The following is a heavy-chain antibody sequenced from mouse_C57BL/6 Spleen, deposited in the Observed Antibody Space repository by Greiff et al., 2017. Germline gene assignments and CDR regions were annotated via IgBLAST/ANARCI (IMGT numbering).Heavy chain of an antibody. D-gene: IGHD1-1*01. Sequence: QVQLQQPGAELVRPGSSVKLSCKASGYTFTSYWMHWVKQRPIQGLEWIGNIDPSDSETHYNQKFKDKATLTVDKSSSTAYMQLSSLTSEDSAVYYCARPDYYGSSYTWFAYWGQGTLVTVSA. V-gene: IGHV1-52*01. CDR2: IDPSDSET. CDR1: GYTFTSYW. CDR3: ARPDYYGSSYTWFAY. J-gene: IGHJ3*01.